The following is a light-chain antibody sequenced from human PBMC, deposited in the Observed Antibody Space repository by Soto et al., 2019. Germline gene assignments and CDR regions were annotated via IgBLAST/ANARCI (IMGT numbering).Light chain of an antibody. CDR3: QQLNSFPLS. Sequence: DIQMTQSPSSVSAFVGDRVTIACRASQGISSYLVWYQQKPGKAPKLLIYAASTLQSGVPSRFSGSGSGTDFTLTISSLQPEDSATYYCQQLNSFPLSFGGGTKVDIK. CDR2: AAS. V-gene: IGKV1-9*01. CDR1: QGISSY. J-gene: IGKJ4*01.